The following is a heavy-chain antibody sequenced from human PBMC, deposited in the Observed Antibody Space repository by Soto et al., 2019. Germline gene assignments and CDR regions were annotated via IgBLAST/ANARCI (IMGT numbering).Heavy chain of an antibody. V-gene: IGHV3-74*01. J-gene: IGHJ6*02. Sequence: PGGSLRLSCTASGLTFSNTGMHWVRQAPGKGLVWVSHINSDGSTITYADSVKGRFTISRDNTKNTLYLQMNSLRADDTAVYYCATVGPYAQDVWGQGTTVTVSS. CDR1: GLTFSNTG. CDR2: INSDGSTI. CDR3: ATVGPYAQDV. D-gene: IGHD2-2*01.